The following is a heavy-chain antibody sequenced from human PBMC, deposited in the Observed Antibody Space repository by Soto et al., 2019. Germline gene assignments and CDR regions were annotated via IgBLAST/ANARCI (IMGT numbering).Heavy chain of an antibody. CDR1: GASISSSNYY. CDR3: ASQYYDFWSGYAYYFDY. V-gene: IGHV4-39*01. J-gene: IGHJ4*02. Sequence: QLQLQESGPGLVKPSETLSLTCTVSGASISSSNYYWGWIRQPPGKGLEWIGSIYYSGSTYYNPSLKRRVTISVNTSKNQLSLKLSSVTAADTAVYYCASQYYDFWSGYAYYFDYWGQGTLSPSPQ. CDR2: IYYSGST. D-gene: IGHD3-3*01.